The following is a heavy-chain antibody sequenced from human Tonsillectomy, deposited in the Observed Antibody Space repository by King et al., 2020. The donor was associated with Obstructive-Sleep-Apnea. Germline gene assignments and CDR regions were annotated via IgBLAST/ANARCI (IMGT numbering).Heavy chain of an antibody. J-gene: IGHJ6*02. V-gene: IGHV3-23*04. D-gene: IGHD2-21*01. CDR3: ARVRCGGECYYNLDV. CDR1: GFTSGANA. Sequence: VQLVESGGDLVQPGGSLRLSCAASGFTSGANAMTWVRQAPGKGLEWVSGISGSGGTTHYAAPVKGRLTISRDNSENTLYLQMASLRAEDTAVYYCARVRCGGECYYNLDVWGQGTTVTVSS. CDR2: ISGSGGTT.